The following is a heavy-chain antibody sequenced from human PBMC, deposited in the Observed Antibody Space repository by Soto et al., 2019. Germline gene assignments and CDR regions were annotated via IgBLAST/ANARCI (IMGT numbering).Heavy chain of an antibody. CDR2: IYNDGRT. CDR3: ARSTPIAMCDSFDI. V-gene: IGHV3-66*01. J-gene: IGHJ3*02. Sequence: EVQVVESGGGLVQPGGSLRLSCAASGFNVSRNYMAWVRLAPGRGLEWVSFIYNDGRTADADSVKGRFIISKDHSKNTLSLQMNSLRVEDTAVYYCARSTPIAMCDSFDIWGRGTAVIVSS. D-gene: IGHD2-15*01. CDR1: GFNVSRNY.